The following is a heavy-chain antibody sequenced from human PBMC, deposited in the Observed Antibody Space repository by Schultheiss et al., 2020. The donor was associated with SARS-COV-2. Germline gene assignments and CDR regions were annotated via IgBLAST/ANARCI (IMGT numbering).Heavy chain of an antibody. V-gene: IGHV3-53*01. J-gene: IGHJ6*02. CDR2: IYSGGST. CDR3: ATSGYYPTDYGMDV. D-gene: IGHD5-12*01. Sequence: GGSLRLSCAASGFTFSSYSMNWVRQAPGKGLEWVSVIYSGGSTYYADSVKGRFTISRDNAKNSLYLQMNSLRAEDTAVYYCATSGYYPTDYGMDVWGQGTTVTVSS. CDR1: GFTFSSYS.